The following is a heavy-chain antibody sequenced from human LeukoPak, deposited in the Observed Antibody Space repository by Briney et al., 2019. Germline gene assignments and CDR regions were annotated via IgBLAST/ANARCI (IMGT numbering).Heavy chain of an antibody. J-gene: IGHJ5*02. V-gene: IGHV3-74*01. CDR1: GFTFSGYW. CDR3: TRGAVGTGVWFDP. D-gene: IGHD1-26*01. Sequence: GGSLRLSCAASGFTFSGYWMHWVRQAPGKGLVWVSRINTDGSITNYADSVKGRFTISRDNAKNTLHLQMNSLRADDTAVYYCTRGAVGTGVWFDPWGQGTLVTVSS. CDR2: INTDGSIT.